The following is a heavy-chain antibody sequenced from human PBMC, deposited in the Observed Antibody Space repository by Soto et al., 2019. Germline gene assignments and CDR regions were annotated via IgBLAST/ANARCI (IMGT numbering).Heavy chain of an antibody. CDR1: GGSFSVFY. J-gene: IGHJ6*01. Sequence: SETLSVTCAFSGGSFSVFYWTWIRQPPGEGLEWIGEINHSGTTNFNPSLRSRLTISLDSSKKHFSLKLTSMTAADAAVYYCARADRTLVTSYGLDVWGQGTTVTVSS. V-gene: IGHV4-34*01. D-gene: IGHD2-21*02. CDR2: INHSGTT. CDR3: ARADRTLVTSYGLDV.